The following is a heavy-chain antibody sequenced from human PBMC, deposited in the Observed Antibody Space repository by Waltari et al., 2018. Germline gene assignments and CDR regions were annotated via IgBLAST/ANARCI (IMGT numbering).Heavy chain of an antibody. CDR3: ARTSHYDFWSGYYREIDY. J-gene: IGHJ4*02. Sequence: EVQLVQSGAEVKKPGESLKISCKGSGYSFTSYWIGWVRHMPGKGLEWMGIIYPGDSDTRYSPSFQGQVTISADKSISTAYLQWSSLKASDTAMYYCARTSHYDFWSGYYREIDYWGQGTLVTVSS. D-gene: IGHD3-3*01. CDR1: GYSFTSYW. CDR2: IYPGDSDT. V-gene: IGHV5-51*01.